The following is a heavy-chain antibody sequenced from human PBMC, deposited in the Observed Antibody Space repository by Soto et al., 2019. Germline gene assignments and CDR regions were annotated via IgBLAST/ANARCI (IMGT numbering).Heavy chain of an antibody. Sequence: ASVKVSCKASGYTFTSYGISWVRQAPGQGLEWMGWISAYNGNTNYAQKLQGRVTITTDTSTSTAYMELRSLRSDDTAVYYCASYTNDFWGGSCSLDYWGQGTLVTVSS. D-gene: IGHD3-3*01. V-gene: IGHV1-18*04. J-gene: IGHJ4*02. CDR1: GYTFTSYG. CDR3: ASYTNDFWGGSCSLDY. CDR2: ISAYNGNT.